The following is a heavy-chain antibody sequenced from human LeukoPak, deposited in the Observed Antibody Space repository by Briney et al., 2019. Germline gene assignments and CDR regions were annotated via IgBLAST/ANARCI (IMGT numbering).Heavy chain of an antibody. D-gene: IGHD1-14*01. J-gene: IGHJ5*02. V-gene: IGHV3-30*02. CDR3: AKDTTPPKAGFDP. CDR1: GFTFSSYG. CDR2: IRYDGSDK. Sequence: GGSLRLSCAASGFTFSSYGMHWVRQAPGKGLEWVAFIRYDGSDKYYADSVKGRFTISRDNSKYTLYLQMNSLRAEDTSIYFCAKDTTPPKAGFDPWGQGTLVTVSS.